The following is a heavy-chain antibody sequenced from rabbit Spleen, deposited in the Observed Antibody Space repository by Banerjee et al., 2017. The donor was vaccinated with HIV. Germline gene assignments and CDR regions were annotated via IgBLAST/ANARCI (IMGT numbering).Heavy chain of an antibody. V-gene: IGHV1S40*01. J-gene: IGHJ4*01. CDR3: ARAYSNDFYYDL. CDR2: IYAGSSGST. CDR1: SSSHY. Sequence: SSSHYICWVRQAPGKGLEWIGCIYAGSSGSTYYASWAKGRFTISKTSSTTVTLQVTSLTAADTATYFCARAYSNDFYYDLWGQGTLVTVS. D-gene: IGHD6-1*01.